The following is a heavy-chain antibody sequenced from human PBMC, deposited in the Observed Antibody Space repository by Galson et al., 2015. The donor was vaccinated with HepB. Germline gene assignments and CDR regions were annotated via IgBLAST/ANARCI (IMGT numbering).Heavy chain of an antibody. V-gene: IGHV3-30*04. Sequence: SLRLSCAASGFTFGTYTMHRVRQAPGKGLEWVALVSYNGSNKYYVDSVKGRFTISRDNSKNTLYLQMNSLRVEDTAIYYCSRGAPGGWFDPWGQGTLVTVSS. CDR2: VSYNGSNK. D-gene: IGHD3-10*01. CDR3: SRGAPGGWFDP. CDR1: GFTFGTYT. J-gene: IGHJ5*02.